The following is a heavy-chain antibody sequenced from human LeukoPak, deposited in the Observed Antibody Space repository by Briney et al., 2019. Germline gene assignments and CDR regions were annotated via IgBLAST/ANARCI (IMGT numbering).Heavy chain of an antibody. CDR3: ARGGSVITFGGENFQH. CDR2: INHSGST. V-gene: IGHV4-34*01. J-gene: IGHJ1*01. Sequence: PSETLSLTCAVYGGSFSGYYWSWIRQPPGKGLEWIGEINHSGSTNYNPSLKSRVTISVDTSKNQFSLKLSSVTAADTAVYYCARGGSVITFGGENFQHWGQGTLVTVSS. D-gene: IGHD3-16*01. CDR1: GGSFSGYY.